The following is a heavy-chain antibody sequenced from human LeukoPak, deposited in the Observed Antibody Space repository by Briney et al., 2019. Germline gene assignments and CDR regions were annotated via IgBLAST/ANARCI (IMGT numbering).Heavy chain of an antibody. D-gene: IGHD3-10*01. CDR1: GFSFSNYW. CDR2: TNEHGTII. J-gene: IGHJ4*02. CDR3: VVDLSGSADY. Sequence: GESLRLSCAASGFSFSNYWSHWVHQAPGEGLVWVSRTNEHGTIINYADSVKGRFTISRDNAKNTLYLQMNSLRTEDSALYYCVVDLSGSADYWGQGTLVTVSS. V-gene: IGHV3-74*01.